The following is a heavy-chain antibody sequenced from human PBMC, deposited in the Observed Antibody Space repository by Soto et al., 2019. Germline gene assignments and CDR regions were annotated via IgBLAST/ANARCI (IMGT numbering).Heavy chain of an antibody. CDR3: ARDQGGEFLKRPGMDV. V-gene: IGHV4-59*01. CDR2: IYYSGET. D-gene: IGHD3-10*01. CDR1: GDSISRYY. Sequence: QVQLQESGPGLVKPSETLSLTCTVSGDSISRYYWSWIRLSPGKGLEWIGYIYYSGETNYNPSVKTRGTISVDRTKNQSSLKLSSVTAADTAVDYCARDQGGEFLKRPGMDVWGQGTTVTVSS. J-gene: IGHJ6*02.